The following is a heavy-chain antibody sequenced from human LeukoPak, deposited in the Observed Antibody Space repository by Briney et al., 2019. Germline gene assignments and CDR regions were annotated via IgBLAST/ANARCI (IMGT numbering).Heavy chain of an antibody. CDR2: IYHSGST. V-gene: IGHV4-59*01. CDR3: AREAPYRYYYGSGGFDAFDI. D-gene: IGHD3-10*01. J-gene: IGHJ3*02. Sequence: SETLSLTCTVSGGSISSYYWSWIRQPPGKGLEWIGYIYHSGSTDYNPSLKSRVTISVDTSKNQFSLKLSSVTAADTAVYYCAREAPYRYYYGSGGFDAFDIWGQGTMVTVSS. CDR1: GGSISSYY.